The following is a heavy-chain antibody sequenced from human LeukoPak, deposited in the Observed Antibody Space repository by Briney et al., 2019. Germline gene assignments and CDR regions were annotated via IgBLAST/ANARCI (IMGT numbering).Heavy chain of an antibody. J-gene: IGHJ5*02. CDR1: GFTFSRYA. V-gene: IGHV3-23*01. Sequence: GGSLRLSRAASGFTFSRYAMSCVRQPPRKGLEWVSAISGSGGSTYYADSVKGRFTISRDNSKNTLYLQMNSLRAEDTAVYYCAKVAGGDGDDWFDPWGQGTLVTVSS. D-gene: IGHD4-17*01. CDR2: ISGSGGST. CDR3: AKVAGGDGDDWFDP.